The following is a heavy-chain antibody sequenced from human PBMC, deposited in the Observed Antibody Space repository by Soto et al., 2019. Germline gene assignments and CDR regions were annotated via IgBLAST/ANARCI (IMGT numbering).Heavy chain of an antibody. CDR3: ARAFS. CDR1: GFTFTTYS. Sequence: GGSLRLSCAASGFTFTTYSMSWVRQAPGKGLEWVAKINQDGSERNYVDSVKGRYTISRDNARSSLYLQMNSLRAEDTAVYYCARAFSWGTGTLVTVSS. D-gene: IGHD3-3*02. V-gene: IGHV3-7*04. J-gene: IGHJ4*02. CDR2: INQDGSER.